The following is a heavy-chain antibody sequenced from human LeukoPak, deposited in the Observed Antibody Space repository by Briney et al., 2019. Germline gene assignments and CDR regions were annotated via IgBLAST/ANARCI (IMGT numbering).Heavy chain of an antibody. V-gene: IGHV1-18*01. CDR1: GYTFTSYG. J-gene: IGHJ4*02. Sequence: ASVKVSCKASGYTFTSYGISWVRQAPGQGLEWMGWISAYNGNTNYAQKLQGRVTMTTDTSTSTAYMELSSLRSEDTAVYYCARGAPNYYDSSGFGPDYWGQGTLVTVSS. CDR2: ISAYNGNT. CDR3: ARGAPNYYDSSGFGPDY. D-gene: IGHD3-22*01.